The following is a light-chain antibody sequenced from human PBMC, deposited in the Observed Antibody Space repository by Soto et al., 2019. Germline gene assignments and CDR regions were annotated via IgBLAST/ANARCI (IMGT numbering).Light chain of an antibody. J-gene: IGKJ1*01. CDR1: QSLVHSDGNTY. CDR2: KIS. CDR3: MQATQFPRT. V-gene: IGKV2-24*01. Sequence: DVVMTQTPLSSPVTLGQPASISCRSSQSLVHSDGNTYLSWFQQRPVQSPRLLNYKISNRFSGVPGRSGGTGTVTDFTLKINRVEAEDVGVYYCMQATQFPRTFGQGTKVEIK.